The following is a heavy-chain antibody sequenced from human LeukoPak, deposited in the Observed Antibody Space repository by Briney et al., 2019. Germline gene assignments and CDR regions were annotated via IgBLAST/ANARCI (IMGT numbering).Heavy chain of an antibody. V-gene: IGHV1-2*02. D-gene: IGHD2-15*01. J-gene: IGHJ3*02. CDR2: TNPNSGGT. CDR3: ARFLCSGGSCYGDSFDI. CDR1: GYTFTAYY. Sequence: GASVKVSCKTSGYTFTAYYLHWVRQAPGQGLEWMGWTNPNSGGTNFAQKFQGRVTMTRDTSITTAYMELSRLRSDDTAVYYCARFLCSGGSCYGDSFDIWGQGTMVTVSS.